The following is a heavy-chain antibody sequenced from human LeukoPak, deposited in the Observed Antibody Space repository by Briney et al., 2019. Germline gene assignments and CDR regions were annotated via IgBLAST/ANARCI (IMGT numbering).Heavy chain of an antibody. CDR1: RFTFSSYA. Sequence: GGSLRLSCPAYRFTFSSYAMSWVRQAPGKGLEWVSAISGSGGSTYYADSVKGRFTISRDNSKNTLYLQMNSLRAEDMAVYYCARADAYSSGWYWAYYFDYWGQGTLVTVSS. CDR2: ISGSGGST. D-gene: IGHD6-19*01. J-gene: IGHJ4*02. V-gene: IGHV3-23*01. CDR3: ARADAYSSGWYWAYYFDY.